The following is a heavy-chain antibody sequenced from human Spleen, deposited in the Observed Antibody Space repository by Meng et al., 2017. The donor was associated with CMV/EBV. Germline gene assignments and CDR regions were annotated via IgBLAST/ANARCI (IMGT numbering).Heavy chain of an antibody. D-gene: IGHD3-22*01. Sequence: SETLSLTCTVSGGSISSYYWSWIRQPPGKGLEWIGCPYYSGSTNYNPSLKNRVTISVVTSKNQFSLKLSSLTAADTAMYYCARDSTMVVGKSAFDIWGQGTMVTVSS. CDR3: ARDSTMVVGKSAFDI. V-gene: IGHV4-59*01. J-gene: IGHJ3*02. CDR2: PYYSGST. CDR1: GGSISSYY.